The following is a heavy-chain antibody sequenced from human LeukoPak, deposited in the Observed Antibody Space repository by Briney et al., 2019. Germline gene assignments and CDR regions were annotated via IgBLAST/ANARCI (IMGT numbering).Heavy chain of an antibody. V-gene: IGHV4-34*01. CDR1: GGSFSGYY. J-gene: IGHJ6*03. D-gene: IGHD3-3*01. CDR3: ARGGLYYDFWNGSAAVRYYMDV. CDR2: INHSGST. Sequence: SETLSLTCAVYGGSFSGYYWSWIRQPPGKGLEWIGEINHSGSTNYNTSLKSRVTISVDTSKNQFSLKLSSVTAADTAVYYCARGGLYYDFWNGSAAVRYYMDVWGKGTTVTVSS.